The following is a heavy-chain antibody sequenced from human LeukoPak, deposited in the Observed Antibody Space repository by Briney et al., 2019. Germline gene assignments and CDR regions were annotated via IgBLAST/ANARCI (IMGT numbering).Heavy chain of an antibody. Sequence: GGSLRLSCAASKFAFSSYAMSWVRQAPGKGLEWVSAISGGGGNTYYADSVKGRFTISRDNSKNTLYLQMNSLRAEDTAVYYCANGLSITIFGIPFDYWGQGTLVTVSS. J-gene: IGHJ4*02. V-gene: IGHV3-23*01. CDR2: ISGGGGNT. D-gene: IGHD3-3*01. CDR1: KFAFSSYA. CDR3: ANGLSITIFGIPFDY.